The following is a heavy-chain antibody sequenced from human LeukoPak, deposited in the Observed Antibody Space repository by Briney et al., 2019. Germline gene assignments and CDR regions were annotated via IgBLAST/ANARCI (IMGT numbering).Heavy chain of an antibody. J-gene: IGHJ4*02. CDR2: INPNSGGT. CDR1: GYTFTDYY. CDR3: AVRSYSSPFDY. D-gene: IGHD1-26*01. Sequence: ASVKVSCRASGYTFTDYYVHWVRQAPGQGLEWMRRINPNSGGTNYAQKFQGRVTMTRDTSISTAYMELSRLRSDDTAVYYCAVRSYSSPFDYWGQGTLVTVSS. V-gene: IGHV1-2*06.